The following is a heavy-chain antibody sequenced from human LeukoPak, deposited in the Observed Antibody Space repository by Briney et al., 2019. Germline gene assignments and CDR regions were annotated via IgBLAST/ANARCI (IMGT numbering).Heavy chain of an antibody. CDR2: MNPNSGNT. J-gene: IGHJ6*02. D-gene: IGHD2-15*01. V-gene: IGHV1-8*01. Sequence: EASVKVSCKASGYTFTSYDVNWVRQATGQGLEWMGWMNPNSGNTGLAQKFQGRVTLTRDTSLSTAYMELSNLRSDDTAVYYCARDEVVAAPNYFGMVVWGQGTTASVSS. CDR3: ARDEVVAAPNYFGMVV. CDR1: GYTFTSYD.